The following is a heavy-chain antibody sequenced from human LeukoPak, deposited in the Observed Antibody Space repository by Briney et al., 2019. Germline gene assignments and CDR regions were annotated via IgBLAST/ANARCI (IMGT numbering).Heavy chain of an antibody. D-gene: IGHD5-18*01. J-gene: IGHJ4*02. CDR2: KDPNSGNT. CDR3: ARGLSRSYGSDY. V-gene: IGHV1-8*01. CDR1: GYTLTSYD. Sequence: ASVTVSCKASGYTLTSYDINWERHANGQGLEWMGWKDPNSGNTGYAQKCQGRVTMTRNTSISTAYMELSSLRSEDTAVYYCARGLSRSYGSDYWGQGTLVTVSS.